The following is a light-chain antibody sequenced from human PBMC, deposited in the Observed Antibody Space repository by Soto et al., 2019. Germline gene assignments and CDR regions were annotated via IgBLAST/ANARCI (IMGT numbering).Light chain of an antibody. CDR2: AAS. Sequence: DIQLTQSPSFLSASGGDRVSITCRASQDIGSYLAWYQQEPGKAPKLLIYAASTLQSGVPSRFSCFGSGTEFTLTISNLQPEDFATYYCQQLKSYLTFGPGTRVDI. CDR3: QQLKSYLT. CDR1: QDIGSY. V-gene: IGKV1-9*01. J-gene: IGKJ3*01.